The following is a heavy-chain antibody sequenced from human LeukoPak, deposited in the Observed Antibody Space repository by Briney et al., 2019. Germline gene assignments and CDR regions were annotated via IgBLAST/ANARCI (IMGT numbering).Heavy chain of an antibody. Sequence: GGSLRLSCAASGFSFSTYAINWVRQAPGKGLEWVSGIGGSGSSTYYADSVKGRFTISRDNSKNTLYLQMNSLRAEDTAVYYCAKDPSGVYDSSGYYYGRWAFDIWGQGTMVTVSS. V-gene: IGHV3-23*01. CDR2: IGGSGSST. J-gene: IGHJ3*02. CDR1: GFSFSTYA. CDR3: AKDPSGVYDSSGYYYGRWAFDI. D-gene: IGHD3-22*01.